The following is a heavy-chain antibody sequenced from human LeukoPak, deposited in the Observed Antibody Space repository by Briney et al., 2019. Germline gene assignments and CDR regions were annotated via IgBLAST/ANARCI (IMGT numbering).Heavy chain of an antibody. Sequence: PGGSLRLSCAASGFSFSSYAINWVRQAPGKGLEWASAISGSGGITYYADSVKGRFTISRDNSKNTLYLQMNSLRAEDTAVYYCANHSRRSRYSRFEHWRQGPLVSLPS. V-gene: IGHV3-23*01. D-gene: IGHD2-15*01. CDR1: GFSFSSYA. CDR3: ANHSRRSRYSRFEH. CDR2: ISGSGGIT. J-gene: IGHJ4*02.